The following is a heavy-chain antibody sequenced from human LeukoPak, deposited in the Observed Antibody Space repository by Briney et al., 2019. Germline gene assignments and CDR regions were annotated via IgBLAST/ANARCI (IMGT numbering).Heavy chain of an antibody. CDR1: SFTFSSYV. CDR2: IRYNGNNQ. Sequence: GGSLRLSCVASSFTFSSYVMSWVRQAPGKGLEWVAFIRYNGNNQYYADSVKGRFTISRDNSKNTLYLQMNSLKGDDTAVYYCAKDSAFYYIDVWGKGTTVIISS. CDR3: AKDSAFYYIDV. V-gene: IGHV3-30*02. J-gene: IGHJ6*03. D-gene: IGHD3-10*01.